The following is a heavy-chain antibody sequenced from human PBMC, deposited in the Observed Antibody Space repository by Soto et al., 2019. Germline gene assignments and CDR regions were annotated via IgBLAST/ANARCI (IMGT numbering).Heavy chain of an antibody. CDR3: ARAAGRDGYKCAH. J-gene: IGHJ4*02. Sequence: GASVKVSCKASGGTFSSYAISWVRQAPGQGLEWTGGIILIFGTANYAQKFQGRVTITADESTSTAYMELSSLRSEDTAVYYCARAAGRDGYKCAHWGQGTLVTVSS. V-gene: IGHV1-69*13. CDR1: GGTFSSYA. D-gene: IGHD5-12*01. CDR2: IILIFGTA.